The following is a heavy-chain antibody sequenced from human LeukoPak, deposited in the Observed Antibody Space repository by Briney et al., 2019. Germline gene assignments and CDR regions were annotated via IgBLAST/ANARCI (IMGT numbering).Heavy chain of an antibody. CDR1: GGSISSYY. V-gene: IGHV4-59*01. J-gene: IGHJ4*02. CDR3: ARVSPLDDNDTYNFDY. CDR2: IYYSGST. Sequence: SETLSLTCTVSGGSISSYYWSWIRQPPGKGLEWIGYIYYSGSTNYNPSLKSRVTISVDTSKNQFSLKLSSVTAADTAVYYCARVSPLDDNDTYNFDYWGQGTLVTVSS. D-gene: IGHD1-1*01.